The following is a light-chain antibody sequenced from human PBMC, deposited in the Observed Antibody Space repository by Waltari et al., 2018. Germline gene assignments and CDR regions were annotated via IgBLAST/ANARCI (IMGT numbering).Light chain of an antibody. V-gene: IGKV1-39*01. Sequence: DIQITQSPSSLSASVGDRVTITCRASQSISNFLNWYQQKPGEAPKLLIYSASTLQSGVPSRFGGAGSGTDFSLTIISLQPEDFASYYCQQSSTTPSTFGQGTKLEIK. CDR1: QSISNF. CDR3: QQSSTTPST. CDR2: SAS. J-gene: IGKJ2*01.